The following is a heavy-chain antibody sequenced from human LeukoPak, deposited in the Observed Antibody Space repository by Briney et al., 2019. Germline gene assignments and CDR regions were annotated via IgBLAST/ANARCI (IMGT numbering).Heavy chain of an antibody. V-gene: IGHV4-38-2*02. CDR1: GYSISSGDY. CDR3: ARSHYYGSGSYMGY. J-gene: IGHJ4*02. D-gene: IGHD3-10*01. CDR2: IYHSGRT. Sequence: SETLSLTCTVSGYSISSGDYWGWIRQPPGKGLEWIGSIYHSGRTYYNPSLKSRVTISVDTSKNQFSLKLSSVTAADTAVYYCARSHYYGSGSYMGYWGQGTLVTVSS.